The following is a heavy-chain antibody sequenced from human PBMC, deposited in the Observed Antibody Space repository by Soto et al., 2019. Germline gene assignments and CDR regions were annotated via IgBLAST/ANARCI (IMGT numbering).Heavy chain of an antibody. CDR3: ARTTAVPNTLRSRYFFGY. CDR1: GGSVSDKTYY. J-gene: IGHJ4*02. D-gene: IGHD4-17*01. Sequence: PSETLSLTCSVSGGSVSDKTYYWSWIRQPPGKRLEGIGYVYYSGTTNYNPSLKSPVTISVDLSKNRFSLRLGSVTTADTALYYCARTTAVPNTLRSRYFFGYWGQGTLVTVSS. CDR2: VYYSGTT. V-gene: IGHV4-61*01.